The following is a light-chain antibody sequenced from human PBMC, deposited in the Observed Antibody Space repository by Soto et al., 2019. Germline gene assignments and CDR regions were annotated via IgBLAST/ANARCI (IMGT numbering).Light chain of an antibody. V-gene: IGKV1-39*01. Sequence: DIQMTQSPSSLSASVGDTVTITCRASQSISNDLYWYQQKPGKAPKLLSYAASTLQGGVPSRFSGSGSGTDFTLTISSLQPEDFATYYCQQSYSTPPYTFGQGTRLEIK. J-gene: IGKJ2*01. CDR2: AAS. CDR3: QQSYSTPPYT. CDR1: QSISND.